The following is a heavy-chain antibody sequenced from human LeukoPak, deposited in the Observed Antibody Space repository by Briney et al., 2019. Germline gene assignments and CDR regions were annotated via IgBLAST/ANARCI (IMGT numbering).Heavy chain of an antibody. J-gene: IGHJ4*02. V-gene: IGHV4-31*03. D-gene: IGHD6-13*01. CDR3: ARGYSSSWYYY. Sequence: SETLSLTCTVSGGFISSGGYYWSWIRQHPGKGLEWIGYIYYSGSTYYNPSLKSRVTISVDTSKNQFSLKLSSVAAADTAVYYCARGYSSSWYYYWGQGTLVTVSS. CDR2: IYYSGST. CDR1: GGFISSGGYY.